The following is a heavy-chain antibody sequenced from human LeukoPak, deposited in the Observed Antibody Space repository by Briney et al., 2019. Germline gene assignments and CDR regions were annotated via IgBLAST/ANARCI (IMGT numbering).Heavy chain of an antibody. CDR3: ARGLGCSGGSCYYTRTHPLQFDY. D-gene: IGHD2-15*01. Sequence: GGSLRLSCAASGFTFTYYVMSWVRQAPGKGLEWVSAISGSGDATYYADSVKGRFSISRDNSKNTLYLQMNSLRAEDTAVYYCARGLGCSGGSCYYTRTHPLQFDYWGQGTLVTVSS. J-gene: IGHJ4*02. CDR2: ISGSGDAT. CDR1: GFTFTYYV. V-gene: IGHV3-23*01.